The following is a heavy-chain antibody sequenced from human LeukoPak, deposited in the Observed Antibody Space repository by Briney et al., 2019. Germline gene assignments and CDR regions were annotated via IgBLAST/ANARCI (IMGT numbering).Heavy chain of an antibody. CDR2: IYYSGST. D-gene: IGHD1-14*01. Sequence: SETLSLTCTVSGGSISSSSYYWGWIRQPPGKGLEWIGSIYYSGSTYYNPSLKSRVTISVDTSKNQFSLKVSSVTAADTAVYYCARVGGNQVLYYFDYWGQGTLVTVSS. CDR1: GGSISSSSYY. V-gene: IGHV4-39*01. J-gene: IGHJ4*02. CDR3: ARVGGNQVLYYFDY.